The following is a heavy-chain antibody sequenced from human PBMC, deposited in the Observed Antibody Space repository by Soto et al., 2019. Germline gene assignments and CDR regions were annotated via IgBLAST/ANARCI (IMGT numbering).Heavy chain of an antibody. J-gene: IGHJ6*02. CDR1: GFSLTSFT. Sequence: QEHLVESGGGVVQPGKSLRLSCTASGFSLTSFTVHWVRQAPGKGLEWVTLISYDGSKKDYIDSVKGRFTISRYNFKNAVYMEIDTLGPADAAFYFCAWGRHLAMTGIDVYCRVNIGGHGTTVTVTS. CDR2: ISYDGSKK. CDR3: AWGRHLAMTGIDVYCRVNI. D-gene: IGHD3-10*01. V-gene: IGHV3-30-3*01.